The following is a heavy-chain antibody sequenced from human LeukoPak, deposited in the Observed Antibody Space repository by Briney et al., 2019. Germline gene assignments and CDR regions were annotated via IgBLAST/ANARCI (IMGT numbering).Heavy chain of an antibody. CDR2: VSWNNNNI. D-gene: IGHD3-16*01. J-gene: IGHJ2*01. CDR1: GFTFDDYA. V-gene: IGHV3-9*01. Sequence: PGGSLRLSCAASGFTFDDYAMHWVRQAPGKGLEWVSGVSWNNNNIGYADSVKGRFTISRDNAKNSLYLQMNSLRVEDTAVYYCARDTGDSYWYFDLWGRGTPVPVSS. CDR3: ARDTGDSYWYFDL.